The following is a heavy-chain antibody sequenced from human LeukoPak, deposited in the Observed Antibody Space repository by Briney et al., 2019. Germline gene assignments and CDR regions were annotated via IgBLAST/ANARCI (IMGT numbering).Heavy chain of an antibody. J-gene: IGHJ4*02. V-gene: IGHV3-48*03. CDR2: ISSSGSTI. D-gene: IGHD3-22*01. Sequence: GGSLRLSCAASGFTFSSYEMNWVRQAPGKGLEWVSYISSSGSTIYYADSVKGRFTISRDNAKNSLYLQMNSLRSDDTAVYYCAREYYDSSGYYAPLDWGQGTLVTVSS. CDR1: GFTFSSYE. CDR3: AREYYDSSGYYAPLD.